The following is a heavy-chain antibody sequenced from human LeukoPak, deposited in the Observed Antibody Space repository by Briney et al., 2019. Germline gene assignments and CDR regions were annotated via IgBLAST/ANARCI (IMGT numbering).Heavy chain of an antibody. CDR1: GFTFSSYA. CDR3: AKVASFYYYYYGMDV. Sequence: GGSLRLSCAASGFTFSSYAMSWVRQAPGKGLGWVSALSGSGGSTYYADSVKGRFTISRDNSKNTLYLQMNSLRAEDTAVYYCAKVASFYYYYYGMDVWGQGTTVTVSS. V-gene: IGHV3-23*01. J-gene: IGHJ6*02. CDR2: LSGSGGST.